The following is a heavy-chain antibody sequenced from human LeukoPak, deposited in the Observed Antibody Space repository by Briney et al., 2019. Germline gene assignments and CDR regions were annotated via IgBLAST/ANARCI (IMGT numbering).Heavy chain of an antibody. Sequence: GGSLRLSCAASGFTFSSYGMHWVRQAPGKGLEWVAFIQYDGRNKYYADSVKGRFTISRDNSKNTLFLQMNSLRAEDTAVYYCAKGTYYDSSTYYWAHDYWGQGTLVTVSS. D-gene: IGHD3-22*01. CDR2: IQYDGRNK. J-gene: IGHJ4*02. V-gene: IGHV3-30*02. CDR3: AKGTYYDSSTYYWAHDY. CDR1: GFTFSSYG.